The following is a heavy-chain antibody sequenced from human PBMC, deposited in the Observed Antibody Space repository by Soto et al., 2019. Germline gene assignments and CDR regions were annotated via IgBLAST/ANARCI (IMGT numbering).Heavy chain of an antibody. V-gene: IGHV3-23*01. CDR2: ISASGSRT. J-gene: IGHJ3*01. D-gene: IGHD4-17*01. Sequence: GSLRLSCAASGFIFNNYAMSWVRQAPGKGLEWVSGISASGSRTFYADSVKGRFTVSRDFSKNTLSLQMDSLRAEDTAVYFCGKDPNGDYVGGFEFWGPGTMVTVSS. CDR3: GKDPNGDYVGGFEF. CDR1: GFIFNNYA.